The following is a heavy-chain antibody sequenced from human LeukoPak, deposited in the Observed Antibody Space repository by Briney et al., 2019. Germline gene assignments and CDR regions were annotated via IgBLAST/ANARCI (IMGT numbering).Heavy chain of an antibody. CDR3: AKEWLSEAVAAS. D-gene: IGHD2-15*01. CDR1: GFTVSSNS. J-gene: IGHJ4*02. V-gene: IGHV3-53*01. Sequence: GGSLRLSCTVSGFTVSSNSMSWVRQAPGKGLEWVSFIYSDNTHYSDSVKGRFTISRDSSKNTLYLQMNSLRAGDTAVYYCAKEWLSEAVAASWGQGTLVTVSS. CDR2: IYSDNT.